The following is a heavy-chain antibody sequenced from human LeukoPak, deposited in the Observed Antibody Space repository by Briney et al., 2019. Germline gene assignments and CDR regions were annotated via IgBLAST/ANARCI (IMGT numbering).Heavy chain of an antibody. V-gene: IGHV3-11*04. CDR2: ISNSVSTI. J-gene: IGHJ6*03. Sequence: PGGSLRLSCAASGFTFSDYYMSWIRQAPGKGLEWISYISNSVSTIYYADSVKGRLTISRDNAKNSLYLQMNSLRAEDTAVYYCASLGYGSGSYYIGYYYMDVWGKGTTVTISS. CDR1: GFTFSDYY. CDR3: ASLGYGSGSYYIGYYYMDV. D-gene: IGHD3-10*01.